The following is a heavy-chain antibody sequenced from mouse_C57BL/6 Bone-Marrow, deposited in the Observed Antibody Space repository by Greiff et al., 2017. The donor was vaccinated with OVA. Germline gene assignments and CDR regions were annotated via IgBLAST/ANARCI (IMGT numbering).Heavy chain of an antibody. V-gene: IGHV1-82*01. J-gene: IGHJ1*03. CDR2: IYPGDGDT. Sequence: VQLVESGPELVKPGASVKISCKASGYAFSSSWMNWVKQRPGKGLEWIGRIYPGDGDTNYNGKFKGKATLTADKSSSTAYMQLSSLTSEDSAVYFCARRPLYYYWYFDVWGTGTTVTVSS. CDR1: GYAFSSSW. CDR3: ARRPLYYYWYFDV. D-gene: IGHD1-1*01.